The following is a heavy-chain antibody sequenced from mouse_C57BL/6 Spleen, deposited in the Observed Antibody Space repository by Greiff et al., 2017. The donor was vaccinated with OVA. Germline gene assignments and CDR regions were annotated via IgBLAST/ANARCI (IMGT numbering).Heavy chain of an antibody. D-gene: IGHD2-10*01. CDR2: IHPNSGST. V-gene: IGHV1-64*01. CDR1: GYTFTSYW. CDR3: ARWGDLLSLDY. J-gene: IGHJ2*01. Sequence: QVQLKQPGAELVKPGASVKLSCKASGYTFTSYWMHWVKQRPGQGLEWIGMIHPNSGSTNYNEKFKSKATLTVDKSTSTAYMQLSSLTSEDSAVYYCARWGDLLSLDYWGQGTTLTVSS.